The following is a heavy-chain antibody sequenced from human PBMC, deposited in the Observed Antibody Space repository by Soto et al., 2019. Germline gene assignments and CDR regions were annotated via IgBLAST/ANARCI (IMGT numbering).Heavy chain of an antibody. Sequence: ASVKVSCKASGYTFTSYAMRWVRQAPGQRLEWMGWINAGNGNTKYSQKFQGRVTITRDTSASTAYMELSSLRSEDTAVYYCAKDQGSSWYEIDYWGQGTLVTVSS. D-gene: IGHD6-13*01. V-gene: IGHV1-3*01. J-gene: IGHJ4*02. CDR2: INAGNGNT. CDR1: GYTFTSYA. CDR3: AKDQGSSWYEIDY.